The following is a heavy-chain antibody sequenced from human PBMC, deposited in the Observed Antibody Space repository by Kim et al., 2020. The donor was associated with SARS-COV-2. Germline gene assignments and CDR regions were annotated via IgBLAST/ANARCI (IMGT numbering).Heavy chain of an antibody. D-gene: IGHD3-22*01. CDR1: GFTFSSYW. J-gene: IGHJ6*02. CDR2: INSDGSST. Sequence: GGSLRFSCAASGFTFSSYWMHWVRQAPGKGLVWVSRINSDGSSTSYADSVKGRFTISRDNAKNTLYLQMNSLRAEDTAVYYCASGGVHYYDSDYGMDVWGQGTTVTVSS. CDR3: ASGGVHYYDSDYGMDV. V-gene: IGHV3-74*01.